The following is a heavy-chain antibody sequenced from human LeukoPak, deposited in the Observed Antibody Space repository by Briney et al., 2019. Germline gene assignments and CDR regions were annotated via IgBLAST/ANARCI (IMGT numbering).Heavy chain of an antibody. CDR3: TRDIGGRSAY. J-gene: IGHJ4*02. V-gene: IGHV3-74*01. D-gene: IGHD3-16*01. Sequence: GGSLRLSCAASGFTFSSYWMHWVRQAPGKGLVWVSRINSDGSSTSYADFAKGRFTISRDNARNTLYLQMNSLSADDTAVYYCTRDIGGRSAYWGQGTLVTVSS. CDR2: INSDGSST. CDR1: GFTFSSYW.